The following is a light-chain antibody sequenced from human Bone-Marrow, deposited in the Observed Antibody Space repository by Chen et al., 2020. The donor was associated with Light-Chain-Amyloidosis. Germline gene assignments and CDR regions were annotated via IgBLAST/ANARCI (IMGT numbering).Light chain of an antibody. CDR3: MQALQTPLT. CDR1: QSPLHSTGYNY. J-gene: IGKJ4*01. Sequence: DIVMTQSPLSLPVTPGEPASISCRSSQSPLHSTGYNYLNWYLQKPGQSPQLLIYLGSNRASGVPDRFSGSGSGTDFTLKISRVEAEDVGVYYCMQALQTPLTFGGGTKVEIK. CDR2: LGS. V-gene: IGKV2-28*01.